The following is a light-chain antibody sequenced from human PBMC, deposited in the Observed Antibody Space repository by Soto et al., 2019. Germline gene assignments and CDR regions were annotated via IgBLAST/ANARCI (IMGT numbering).Light chain of an antibody. CDR1: TSDVGSYNY. CDR2: DVN. Sequence: QSALTQPRSVSGSPGQSVTISCTGTTSDVGSYNYVSWYQQHPDKVPKLVMYDVNRRPSGVPDRFSGSKSGNTASLTISGLQTEDEGDYYCCAYAGSYSWVFGGGTKLIVL. V-gene: IGLV2-11*01. CDR3: CAYAGSYSWV. J-gene: IGLJ3*02.